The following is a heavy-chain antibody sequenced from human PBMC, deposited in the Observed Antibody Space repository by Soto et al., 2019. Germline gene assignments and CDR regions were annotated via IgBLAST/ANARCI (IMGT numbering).Heavy chain of an antibody. D-gene: IGHD6-6*01. CDR2: IDWDNDK. CDR1: GFSHSTTGMR. Sequence: SGPTLVNPTQTLTLTCTFSGFSHSTTGMRVSWIRQPPGKALEWLARIDWDNDKFYSPSLKTRLTISKDTSKNQVVLTMTNMDPVDTATFYCARSAYSSSTGGYYYGMDVWGQGTTVTVSS. CDR3: ARSAYSSSTGGYYYGMDV. J-gene: IGHJ6*02. V-gene: IGHV2-70*04.